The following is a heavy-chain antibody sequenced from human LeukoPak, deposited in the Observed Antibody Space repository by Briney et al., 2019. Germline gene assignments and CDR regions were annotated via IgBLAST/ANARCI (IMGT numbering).Heavy chain of an antibody. CDR2: IYYSGST. Sequence: SETLSLTCTAPGASISSYYWSWIRHPPAKRLEWIGYIYYSGSTYYNPSLKTPATLSVDTSKTQSSLKLSSVTAADTAVYYCARVDSSVWPYYFDYWGQGTLVTVSS. CDR1: GASISSYY. D-gene: IGHD6-19*01. CDR3: ARVDSSVWPYYFDY. J-gene: IGHJ4*02. V-gene: IGHV4-59*01.